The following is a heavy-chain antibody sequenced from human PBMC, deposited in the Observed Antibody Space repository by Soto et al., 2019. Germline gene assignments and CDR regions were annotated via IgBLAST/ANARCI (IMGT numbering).Heavy chain of an antibody. J-gene: IGHJ5*02. Sequence: PGGSLRLSCAASGFTFSSYSMNWVRQAPGKGLEWVSYISSSSSTIYYADSVKGRFTISRDNAENSLYLQMNSLRDEDTAVYYCARKRCSTSCPFDPWGQGTLVTVSS. CDR3: ARKRCSTSCPFDP. D-gene: IGHD2-2*01. CDR2: ISSSSSTI. CDR1: GFTFSSYS. V-gene: IGHV3-48*02.